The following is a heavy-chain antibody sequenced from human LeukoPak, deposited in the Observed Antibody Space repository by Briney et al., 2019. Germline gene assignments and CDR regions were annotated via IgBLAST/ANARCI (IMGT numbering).Heavy chain of an antibody. CDR2: IYSSGST. D-gene: IGHD3-3*01. V-gene: IGHV4-4*07. CDR3: ARDLGFWSGPDY. J-gene: IGHJ4*02. Sequence: PSETLSLTCTVSGGSLSSYYWSWIRQPAGKGLQWIGRIYSSGSTNYNPSLKSRVTMSVDTSKNQFSLRLSSVTAADTAVYYCARDLGFWSGPDYWGQGTLVTVSS. CDR1: GGSLSSYY.